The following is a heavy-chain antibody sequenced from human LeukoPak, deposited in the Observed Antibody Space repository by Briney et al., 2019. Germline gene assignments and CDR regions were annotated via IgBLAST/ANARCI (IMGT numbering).Heavy chain of an antibody. CDR3: ARVLAYGYEWFDL. D-gene: IGHD1-1*01. CDR1: GYTFTSYY. V-gene: IGHV1-46*01. CDR2: INPSGGST. Sequence: GASVKVSCKASGYTFTSYYMHWVRQAPGQGLEWMGIINPSGGSTSYAQQFQGRVTMTRDTYTSTVYLELSSLSPEDPAVYYCARVLAYGYEWFDLWGQGTLVTVSS. J-gene: IGHJ5*02.